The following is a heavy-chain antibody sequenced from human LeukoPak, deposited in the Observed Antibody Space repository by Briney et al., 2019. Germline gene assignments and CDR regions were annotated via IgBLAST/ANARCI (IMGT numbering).Heavy chain of an antibody. CDR3: AKDWRQEYSYGFDY. J-gene: IGHJ4*02. CDR2: ISGSGGST. CDR1: GFTFSSYV. D-gene: IGHD5-18*01. V-gene: IGHV3-23*01. Sequence: GGSLRLSCAASGFTFSSYVMSWVRQAPGKGLEWVSAISGSGGSTYYADSVKGRFTISRDNSKNTLYLQMNSLRAEDTAVYYCAKDWRQEYSYGFDYWGQGTLVTVSS.